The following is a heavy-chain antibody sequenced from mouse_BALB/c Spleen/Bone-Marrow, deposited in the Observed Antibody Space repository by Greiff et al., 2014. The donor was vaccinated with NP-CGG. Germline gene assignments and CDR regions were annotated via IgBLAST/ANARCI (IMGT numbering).Heavy chain of an antibody. D-gene: IGHD2-1*01. CDR3: AREDMGYGNYDWFAY. V-gene: IGHV1S41*01. CDR2: IAPGSGST. Sequence: DLVKPGASVKLSFKASGYTFTSYWINWIKQRPGQGLEWIGRIAPGSGSTYYNEMFKGKATLTVDTSSSTAYIQLSSRSSYDSAVYFCAREDMGYGNYDWFAYWGQGTLVTVSA. J-gene: IGHJ3*01. CDR1: GYTFTSYW.